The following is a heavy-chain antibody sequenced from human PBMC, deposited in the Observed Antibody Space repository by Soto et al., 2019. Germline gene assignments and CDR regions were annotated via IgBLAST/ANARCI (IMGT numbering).Heavy chain of an antibody. J-gene: IGHJ6*02. CDR2: ISYDGSNK. CDR1: GFTFSSYG. CDR3: ASQLAQSSYYYYGMDV. Sequence: QVQLVESGGGVVQPGRSLRLSCAASGFTFSSYGMHWVRQAPGKGLEWVAVISYDGSNKYYADSVKGRFTISRDNSKNALYLQMNSLIADDTAVYYCASQLAQSSYYYYGMDVWGQGTTVTVSS. V-gene: IGHV3-30*03. D-gene: IGHD6-6*01.